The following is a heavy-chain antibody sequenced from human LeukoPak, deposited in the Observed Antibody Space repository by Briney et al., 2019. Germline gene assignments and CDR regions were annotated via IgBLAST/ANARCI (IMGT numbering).Heavy chain of an antibody. V-gene: IGHV1-69*05. CDR1: GGTFSSYA. CDR2: IIPISGTA. CDR3: ARVKYYDSTGYYYYYYMDV. D-gene: IGHD3-22*01. J-gene: IGHJ6*03. Sequence: GASVKVSCKAYGGTFSSYAISWVRQAPGQGLEWMEGIIPISGTADYAQKFQGRVTISTDESTSTAYMELSSLRSCGPALYYLARVKYYDSTGYYYYYYMDVWGKGTTVTVSS.